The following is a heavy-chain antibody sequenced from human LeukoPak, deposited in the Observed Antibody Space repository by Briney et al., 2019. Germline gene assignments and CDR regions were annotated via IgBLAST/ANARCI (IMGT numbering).Heavy chain of an antibody. D-gene: IGHD2-2*01. Sequence: GASVKVSCKASGYTFTGYYMHWVRQAPGQGLEWMGWINPNSGGTNYAQKFQGRVTMTRDTSISTAYMELSSLRSEDTAVYYCARVVPAAMDWFDPWGQGTLVTVSS. V-gene: IGHV1-2*02. CDR2: INPNSGGT. CDR3: ARVVPAAMDWFDP. CDR1: GYTFTGYY. J-gene: IGHJ5*02.